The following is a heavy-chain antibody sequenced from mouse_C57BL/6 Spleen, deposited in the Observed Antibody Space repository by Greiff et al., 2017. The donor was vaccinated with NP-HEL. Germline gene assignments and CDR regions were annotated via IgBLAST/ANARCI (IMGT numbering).Heavy chain of an antibody. CDR3: ARSDGYYLFDY. Sequence: QVQLQQPGAELVMPGASVKLSCKASGYTFTSYWMHWVKQRPGQGLEWIGEIDPSDSYSNYNQKFKGKSTLTVDKSSSTAYMQLSSLTSEDSAVYYCARSDGYYLFDYWGQGTTLTVSS. CDR2: IDPSDSYS. CDR1: GYTFTSYW. V-gene: IGHV1-69*01. J-gene: IGHJ2*01. D-gene: IGHD2-3*01.